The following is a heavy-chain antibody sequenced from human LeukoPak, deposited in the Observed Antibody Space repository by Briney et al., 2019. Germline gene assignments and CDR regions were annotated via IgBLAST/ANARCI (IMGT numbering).Heavy chain of an antibody. J-gene: IGHJ4*02. D-gene: IGHD6-19*01. CDR2: INDSGST. Sequence: PSETLSLTCAVYGGSFSGYFWIWIRQPPGKGLEWIGEINDSGSTNYNPSLKSRVTMSVDTSKNQFSLKLSSVTAADTAVYYCAREVAVAERGDYFDYWGQGTLVSVSS. CDR1: GGSFSGYF. V-gene: IGHV4-34*01. CDR3: AREVAVAERGDYFDY.